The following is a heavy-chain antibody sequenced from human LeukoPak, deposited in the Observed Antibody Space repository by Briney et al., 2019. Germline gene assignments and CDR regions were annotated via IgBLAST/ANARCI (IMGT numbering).Heavy chain of an antibody. D-gene: IGHD6-13*01. CDR2: IYHSGST. CDR1: GASISSSNW. J-gene: IGHJ5*02. Sequence: SSETLSLTCAVSGASISSSNWWSWVRQPPGKGLEWIGEIYHSGSTNYNPSLKSRVTISIDTSKNQFSLEMSSVTAADTAVYYCARGRGARSSGWYDWFDPWGQGTLVTVSS. V-gene: IGHV4-4*02. CDR3: ARGRGARSSGWYDWFDP.